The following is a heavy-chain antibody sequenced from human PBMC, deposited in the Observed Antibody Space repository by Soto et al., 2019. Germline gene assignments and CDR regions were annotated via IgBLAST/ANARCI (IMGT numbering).Heavy chain of an antibody. CDR3: ARERTGTTSMEV. CDR1: GYTFTSYD. Sequence: QVQLVQSGAEVKKPGASVKVSCKASGYTFTSYDINWVRQATGQGLEWMGWMNPNSGNTGYAQKFQGGGTRTRNTSISTAYMEMSSLRSDDTAVYYCARERTGTTSMEVWGQGTTVTVSS. V-gene: IGHV1-8*01. J-gene: IGHJ6*02. CDR2: MNPNSGNT. D-gene: IGHD1-1*01.